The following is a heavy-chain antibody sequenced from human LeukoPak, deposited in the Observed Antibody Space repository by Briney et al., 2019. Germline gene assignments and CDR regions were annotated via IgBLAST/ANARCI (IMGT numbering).Heavy chain of an antibody. Sequence: ASVKVSCKASGYTFTSYDINWVRQTTGQGLEWMGWMNPNSGNTGYAQKFQGRVTMTRNTSISTADMELSSLRSEDTAVYYCARGGLRWLQLRRYYYYMDVWGKGTTVTVSS. CDR1: GYTFTSYD. V-gene: IGHV1-8*01. J-gene: IGHJ6*03. CDR3: ARGGLRWLQLRRYYYYMDV. CDR2: MNPNSGNT. D-gene: IGHD5-24*01.